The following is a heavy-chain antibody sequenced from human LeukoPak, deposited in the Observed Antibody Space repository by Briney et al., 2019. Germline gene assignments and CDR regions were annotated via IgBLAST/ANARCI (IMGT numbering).Heavy chain of an antibody. D-gene: IGHD2-15*01. J-gene: IGHJ4*02. CDR1: GFTLSNYW. CDR3: VRDVSDENDSASRMHLDS. Sequence: GGCLRLSCAASGFTLSNYWMTWVSQAPGKGLEWGANIKKDGREKHYVESVKGRFANSRDNARNCLFLQMNSLRAEDTAVYYCVRDVSDENDSASRMHLDSWGQGTLVSVSS. V-gene: IGHV3-7*01. CDR2: IKKDGREK.